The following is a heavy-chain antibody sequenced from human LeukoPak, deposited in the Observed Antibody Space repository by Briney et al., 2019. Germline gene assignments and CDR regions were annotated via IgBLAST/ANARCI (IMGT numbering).Heavy chain of an antibody. CDR2: IEKDGSEK. Sequence: GGSLRLSCAGSGFTFSNYYMTWVRQAPGKGLECVANIEKDGSEKYHVDSVKGRFTISRDNAKNSLYLQMNSLRAEDTAVYYCAREDIVVVPAAYYYYGMDVWGQGTTVTVSS. V-gene: IGHV3-7*01. CDR1: GFTFSNYY. J-gene: IGHJ6*02. CDR3: AREDIVVVPAAYYYYGMDV. D-gene: IGHD2-2*01.